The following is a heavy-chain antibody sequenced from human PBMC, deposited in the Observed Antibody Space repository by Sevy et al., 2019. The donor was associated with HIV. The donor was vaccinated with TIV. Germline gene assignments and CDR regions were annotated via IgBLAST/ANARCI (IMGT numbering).Heavy chain of an antibody. CDR2: INTNTGNP. J-gene: IGHJ6*02. Sequence: ASVKVSCKASGYTFTSYGMNWVRQAPGQGLEWMGWINTNTGNPTYAQGFTGRFVFSLDTSVSTAYLQISSLKAEDTAVYYCVRTSRGIVVIPAAQHYYGMDVWGQGTTVTVSS. V-gene: IGHV7-4-1*02. CDR3: VRTSRGIVVIPAAQHYYGMDV. D-gene: IGHD2-2*01. CDR1: GYTFTSYG.